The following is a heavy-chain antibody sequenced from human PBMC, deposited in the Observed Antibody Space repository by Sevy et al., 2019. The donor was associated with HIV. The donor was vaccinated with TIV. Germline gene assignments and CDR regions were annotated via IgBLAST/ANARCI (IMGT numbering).Heavy chain of an antibody. Sequence: ASVKVSCKVSGYTLTQLSIHWVRQAPGKGPEWMGRFDPEDGETIYAQKFQGRITMTEDTSTDTAYVELSSLGSEDTAVYYCAAAREYYEDNSGYLDYWGQGTRVTVSS. CDR3: AAAREYYEDNSGYLDY. D-gene: IGHD3-22*01. V-gene: IGHV1-24*01. J-gene: IGHJ4*02. CDR1: GYTLTQLS. CDR2: FDPEDGET.